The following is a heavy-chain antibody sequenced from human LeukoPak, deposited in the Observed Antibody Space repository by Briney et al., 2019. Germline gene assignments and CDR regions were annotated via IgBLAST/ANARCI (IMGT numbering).Heavy chain of an antibody. V-gene: IGHV4-39*01. Sequence: SETLSLTCTVSGGSISSSSYYWGWIRQPPGKGLEWIGSIYYSGSTYYNPSLKSRVTISVDTSKNQFSLKLSSVTAADTAVYYCARLIYYATDAFDIWGQGTMVTVSS. D-gene: IGHD2-2*01. CDR3: ARLIYYATDAFDI. J-gene: IGHJ3*02. CDR1: GGSISSSSYY. CDR2: IYYSGST.